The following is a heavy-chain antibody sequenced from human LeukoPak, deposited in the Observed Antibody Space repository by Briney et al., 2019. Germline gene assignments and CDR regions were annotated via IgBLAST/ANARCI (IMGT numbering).Heavy chain of an antibody. CDR1: GFTFSSYG. J-gene: IGHJ4*02. Sequence: GGSLRLSCAASGFTFSSYGMHWVRQAPGKGLEWVAVISYDGSNKYYADSVKGRFTISRDNSKNTLYLQMNSLRAEDTAVYYCAKGYYYDSSGYFDYWGQGTLVTASS. CDR3: AKGYYYDSSGYFDY. D-gene: IGHD3-22*01. CDR2: ISYDGSNK. V-gene: IGHV3-30*18.